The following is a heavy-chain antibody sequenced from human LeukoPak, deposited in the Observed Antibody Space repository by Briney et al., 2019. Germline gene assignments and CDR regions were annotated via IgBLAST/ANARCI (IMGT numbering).Heavy chain of an antibody. CDR3: ARTPYSSGRLGGYPYYYMDV. D-gene: IGHD3-16*02. CDR2: IYYTGNA. Sequence: SETLSLTCVVSGGSMNDYYWSWVRQSPGKGLDRIGQIYYTGNANYNPPLKSRLTISVDTSKNQLSLRLRSLTAADTAVYFCARTPYSSGRLGGYPYYYMDVWGKGTTVTVTS. V-gene: IGHV4-59*01. J-gene: IGHJ6*04. CDR1: GGSMNDYY.